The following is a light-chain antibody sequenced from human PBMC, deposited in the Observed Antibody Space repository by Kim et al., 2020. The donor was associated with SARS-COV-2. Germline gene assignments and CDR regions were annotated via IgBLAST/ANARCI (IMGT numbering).Light chain of an antibody. CDR3: QQSYSTPQT. CDR2: AAS. J-gene: IGKJ2*01. CDR1: QSISSY. Sequence: SASVGDRVTITFRASQSISSYLNWYQQKPGKAPKHLIYAASSLQSGVPSRFSGSGSGTDFTLTISSLQPEDFATYYCQQSYSTPQTFGQGTKLEIK. V-gene: IGKV1-39*01.